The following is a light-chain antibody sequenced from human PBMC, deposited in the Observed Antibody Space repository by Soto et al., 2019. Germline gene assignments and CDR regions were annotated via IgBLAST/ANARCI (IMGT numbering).Light chain of an antibody. V-gene: IGLV2-23*03. CDR1: SSDVGSYNL. J-gene: IGLJ2*01. CDR2: EGS. Sequence: QSVLTQPASVSGSPGQSITISCTGTSSDVGSYNLVSWYQQHPGKAPKLMIYEGSKRPPGVSNRFSGSKSGNTASLTISGLQAEDEADYYCCSYAGSSTFGFGGGTKLTVL. CDR3: CSYAGSSTFG.